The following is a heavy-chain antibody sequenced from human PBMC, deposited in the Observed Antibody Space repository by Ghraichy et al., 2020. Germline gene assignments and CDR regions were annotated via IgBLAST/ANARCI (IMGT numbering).Heavy chain of an antibody. D-gene: IGHD3-10*01. CDR3: ARGKVFDY. V-gene: IGHV4-30-2*01. CDR1: GGSISSGGYS. CDR2: IYHSGST. Sequence: TLSLTCAVSGGSISSGGYSWSWIRQPPGKGLEWIGYIYHSGSTYYNPSLKSRVTISVDRSKNQFSLKLSSVTAADTAVYYCARGKVFDYWGQGTLVTVSS. J-gene: IGHJ4*02.